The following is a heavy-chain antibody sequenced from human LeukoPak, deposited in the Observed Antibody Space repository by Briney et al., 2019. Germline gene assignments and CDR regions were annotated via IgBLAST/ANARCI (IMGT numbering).Heavy chain of an antibody. Sequence: PGGSLRLSCAASGFAVTSNYFNWVRQAPGKGPEWVSIMYPNGRTYYRDSVKGRFTISRDNSKNTLYLQMNSLRAEDTAVYYCAKDGPLTYYYDSSGYSPFDYWGQGTLVTVSS. CDR1: GFAVTSNY. CDR2: MYPNGRT. J-gene: IGHJ4*02. CDR3: AKDGPLTYYYDSSGYSPFDY. D-gene: IGHD3-22*01. V-gene: IGHV3-53*01.